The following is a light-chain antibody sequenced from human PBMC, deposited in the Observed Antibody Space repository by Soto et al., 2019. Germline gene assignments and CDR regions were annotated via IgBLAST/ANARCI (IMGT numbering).Light chain of an antibody. J-gene: IGLJ2*01. Sequence: QSALTQPRSMSGSPAQSVTISCTGTSSDVGGYNYVSWYQQHPGKAPKLMIYDVSQRPSGVPDRFSSSKSGNTASLTISGLQAEDEADYYCCSYAGSYTWVFGGGTKLTVL. V-gene: IGLV2-11*01. CDR1: SSDVGGYNY. CDR3: CSYAGSYTWV. CDR2: DVS.